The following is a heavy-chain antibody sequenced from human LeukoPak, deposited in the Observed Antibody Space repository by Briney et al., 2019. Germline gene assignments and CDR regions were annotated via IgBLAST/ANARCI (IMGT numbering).Heavy chain of an antibody. J-gene: IGHJ6*03. D-gene: IGHD2-21*01. Sequence: ASVKVSCKASGYTFTGYYMHWVRQAPGQGLEWMGWINPNSGGTNYAQNFQGRVTMTRDTSVSTAYMELSRLRSDDTAVYYCACGSPTSYNYYYYYMDVWGKGTTVTVSS. CDR3: ACGSPTSYNYYYYYMDV. CDR1: GYTFTGYY. V-gene: IGHV1-2*02. CDR2: INPNSGGT.